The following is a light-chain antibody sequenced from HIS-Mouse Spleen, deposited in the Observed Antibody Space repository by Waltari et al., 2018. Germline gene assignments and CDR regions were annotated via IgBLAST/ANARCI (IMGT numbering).Light chain of an antibody. CDR2: EVS. CDR1: SSDVGGYNY. Sequence: QSALTQPPSASGSPGQSVTISCTVTSSDVGGYNYVSWYQQHPGKAPKLMFYEVSKRPSGVPDRFSGSKSGNTASLTVSGLQAEDEADYYCSSYAGSNIYVFGTGTKVTVL. CDR3: SSYAGSNIYV. J-gene: IGLJ1*01. V-gene: IGLV2-8*01.